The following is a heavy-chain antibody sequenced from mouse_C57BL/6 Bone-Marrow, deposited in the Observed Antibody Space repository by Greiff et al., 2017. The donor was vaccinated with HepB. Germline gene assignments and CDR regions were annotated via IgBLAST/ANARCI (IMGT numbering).Heavy chain of an antibody. D-gene: IGHD1-1*01. CDR1: GYTFTSYW. CDR3: ARGITTVAYAMDY. Sequence: QVQLQQPGAELVRPGSSVKLSCKASGYTFTSYWMHWVKQRPIQGLEWIGNIDPSDSETHYNQKFKDKATLTVDKSSSTAYMQLSSLTSEDSAVYNCARGITTVAYAMDYWGQGTSVTVSS. CDR2: IDPSDSET. J-gene: IGHJ4*01. V-gene: IGHV1-52*01.